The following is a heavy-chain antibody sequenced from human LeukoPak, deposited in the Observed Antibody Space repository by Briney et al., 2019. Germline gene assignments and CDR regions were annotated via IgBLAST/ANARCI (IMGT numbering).Heavy chain of an antibody. CDR3: AKSDSVVVLPAAIAH. J-gene: IGHJ4*02. CDR1: GFTFSSYA. CDR2: ISGSGGST. Sequence: PGGSLRLSCAASGFTFSSYAMSWVRQAPGKGLEWVSAISGSGGSTYYADSVKGRFTISRDNSKNTLYLQMNSLRAEDTAVYYCAKSDSVVVLPAAIAHWGQGTLITVSS. D-gene: IGHD2-2*01. V-gene: IGHV3-23*01.